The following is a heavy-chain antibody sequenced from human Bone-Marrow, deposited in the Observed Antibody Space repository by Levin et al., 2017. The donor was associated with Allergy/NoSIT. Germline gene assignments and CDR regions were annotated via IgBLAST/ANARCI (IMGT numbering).Heavy chain of an antibody. V-gene: IGHV3-7*02. CDR3: VRASWYFDL. CDR1: GLIFSVYW. CDR2: IKQDGSER. J-gene: IGHJ2*01. Sequence: GGSLRLSCEASGLIFSVYWMSWVRQAPGKGLEWVANIKQDGSERYYVDSVKGRFTISRDNAKNSLYLQMNSLRVEDTAVYYCVRASWYFDLWGRGTRVTVSS.